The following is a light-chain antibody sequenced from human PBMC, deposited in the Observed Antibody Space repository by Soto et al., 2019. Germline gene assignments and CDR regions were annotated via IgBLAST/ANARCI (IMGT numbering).Light chain of an antibody. CDR1: SSDVGGYNY. Sequence: QSVLTQPASVSGSPGQSVTISCTGTSSDVGGYNYVSWYQQHPGKAPKLMIYDVNYRPSGVSNRFSGSKSGNTASLTISGLQAEDEADYYCISYTSTTTPYVFGTGTKLTVL. CDR3: ISYTSTTTPYV. CDR2: DVN. J-gene: IGLJ1*01. V-gene: IGLV2-14*01.